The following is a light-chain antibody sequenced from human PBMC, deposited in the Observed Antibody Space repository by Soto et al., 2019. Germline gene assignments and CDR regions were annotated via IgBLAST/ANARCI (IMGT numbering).Light chain of an antibody. Sequence: QSVLTQPASVSGSPGQSITISCTGTSSDVGGYNYVSWYQHHPGKAPKLMIYDVSNRPSGVSNRFSGSKSGNTASLTISGLQAEDEADYYCSSYVSSSTPFYVFGAGTKVTVL. CDR1: SSDVGGYNY. V-gene: IGLV2-14*03. CDR3: SSYVSSSTPFYV. J-gene: IGLJ1*01. CDR2: DVS.